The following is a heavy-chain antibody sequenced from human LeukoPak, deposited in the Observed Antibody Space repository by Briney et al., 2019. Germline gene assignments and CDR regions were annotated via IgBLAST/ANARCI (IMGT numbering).Heavy chain of an antibody. CDR1: GFTFSTYW. D-gene: IGHD3-22*01. V-gene: IGHV3-74*01. CDR3: ARAPSEIGGYYPEYLRH. J-gene: IGHJ1*01. CDR2: IKSDGST. Sequence: GGSLRLSCAATGFTFSTYWMHWVRQAPGKGLVWVSRIKSDGSTNYADSVKGRFTISRDNAKNTVSLQMNSLRPEDTGVYYCARAPSEIGGYYPEYLRHWGQGTLVTVSS.